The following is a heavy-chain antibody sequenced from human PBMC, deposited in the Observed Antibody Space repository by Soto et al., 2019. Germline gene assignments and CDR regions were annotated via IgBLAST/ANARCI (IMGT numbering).Heavy chain of an antibody. J-gene: IGHJ5*02. D-gene: IGHD1-26*01. Sequence: QLQLQESGPGLVKPSETLSLTCTVSGGSISSSSYYWGWIRQPPGKGLEWIGSIYYSGSTYYNPSLKSRVTISVDTSKNQFSLKLSSVTAADTAVYYCASCGSGSYLDAGWFDPWGQGTLVTVSS. CDR3: ASCGSGSYLDAGWFDP. CDR2: IYYSGST. CDR1: GGSISSSSYY. V-gene: IGHV4-39*01.